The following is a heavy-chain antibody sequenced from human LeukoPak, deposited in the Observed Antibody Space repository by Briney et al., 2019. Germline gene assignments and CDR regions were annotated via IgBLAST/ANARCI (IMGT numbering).Heavy chain of an antibody. CDR2: ITSSGDDT. Sequence: GGSLRLTCAVSGFSSRNYAMSWVRQAPGKGLEWVSSITSSGDDTFYAASVKGRFTVSRDNTWDTVFLHMNSLRADDTAVYYCAFDWGFDYWGQGTLVTASS. CDR1: GFSSRNYA. J-gene: IGHJ4*02. CDR3: AFDWGFDY. D-gene: IGHD3-16*01. V-gene: IGHV3-23*01.